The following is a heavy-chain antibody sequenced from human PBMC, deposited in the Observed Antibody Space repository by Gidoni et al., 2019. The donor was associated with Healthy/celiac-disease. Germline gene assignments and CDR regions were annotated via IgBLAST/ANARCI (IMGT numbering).Heavy chain of an antibody. V-gene: IGHV3-15*01. CDR3: TTRDEFGELFPDY. D-gene: IGHD3-10*01. CDR2: IKSKTDGGTT. Sequence: EVQLVESGGGVVQPGGSLRLSCPASGFRFSNAWMSGVRQAPGKGLEWVGRIKSKTDGGTTDYAAPVKGRFTISRDDSKTTLYLQMNSLKTEDTAVYYCTTRDEFGELFPDYWGQGTLVTVSS. CDR1: GFRFSNAW. J-gene: IGHJ4*02.